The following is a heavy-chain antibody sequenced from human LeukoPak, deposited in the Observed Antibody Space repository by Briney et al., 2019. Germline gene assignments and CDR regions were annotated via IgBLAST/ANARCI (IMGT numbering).Heavy chain of an antibody. CDR1: GFTFGDYA. V-gene: IGHV3-49*03. J-gene: IGHJ4*02. CDR2: IRSKAYGGTP. Sequence: GGSLRLSCTGFGFTFGDYAMSWFRQAPGKGLEWVGFIRSKAYGGTPAYAASVNGRFSISRDDSKSIAYLHTNSLKTEDAGVYYCTRTTRQTFWGQGTLVTVSS. CDR3: TRTTRQTF. D-gene: IGHD1-1*01.